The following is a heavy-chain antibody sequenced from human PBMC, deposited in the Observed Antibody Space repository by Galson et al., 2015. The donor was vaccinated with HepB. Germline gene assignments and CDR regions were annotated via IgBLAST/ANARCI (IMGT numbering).Heavy chain of an antibody. V-gene: IGHV3-30-3*01. J-gene: IGHJ3*02. D-gene: IGHD4-17*01. CDR2: ISYDGSNK. CDR1: GFTFSSYA. Sequence: SLRLSCAASGFTFSSYAMHWVRQAPGKGLEWVAVISYDGSNKYYADSVKGRFTISRDNSKNTPYLQMNSLRAEDTAVYYCARGHDYGDAGSLGAFDIWGQGTMVTVSS. CDR3: ARGHDYGDAGSLGAFDI.